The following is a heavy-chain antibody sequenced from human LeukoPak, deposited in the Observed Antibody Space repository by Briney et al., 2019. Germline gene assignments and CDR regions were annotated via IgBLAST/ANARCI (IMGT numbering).Heavy chain of an antibody. V-gene: IGHV4-34*01. Sequence: SETLSLTCAVYGGSFSGYYWSWIRQPPGKGLEWIGEINHSGSTNYNPSLKSRVTISVDTSKNQFSLKLSSVTAADTAVYYCARSDKLRFWSYWGQGTLVTVSS. CDR2: INHSGST. CDR1: GGSFSGYY. CDR3: ARSDKLRFWSY. J-gene: IGHJ4*02. D-gene: IGHD3-3*01.